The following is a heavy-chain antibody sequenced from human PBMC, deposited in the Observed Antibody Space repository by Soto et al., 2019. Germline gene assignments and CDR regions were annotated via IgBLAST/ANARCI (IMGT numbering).Heavy chain of an antibody. V-gene: IGHV3-30-3*01. CDR3: ARGGVGLLVYRKFDY. D-gene: IGHD2-8*02. J-gene: IGHJ4*02. CDR2: ISYDGSNK. CDR1: GFTFSSYA. Sequence: GGSLRLSCAASGFTFSSYAMHWVRQAPGKGLEWVAVISYDGSNKYYADSVKGRFTISRDNSKNTLYLQMNSLRAEDTAVYYCARGGVGLLVYRKFDYRGQGTLVTGSS.